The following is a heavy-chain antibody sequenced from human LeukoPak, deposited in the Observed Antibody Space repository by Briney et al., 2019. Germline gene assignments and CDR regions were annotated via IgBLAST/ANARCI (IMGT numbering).Heavy chain of an antibody. V-gene: IGHV1-46*01. D-gene: IGHD1-14*01. J-gene: IGHJ3*02. CDR1: GYTFTSYY. CDR3: VRMWEPESGGRAFDI. CDR2: INPSGGGT. Sequence: ASVKVSCKASGYTFTSYYMHWVRQAPGQGLEWMAIINPSGGGTSYAQKFQGRVTLTRDTSTNTVYMELSSLRSEDTAVYYCVRMWEPESGGRAFDIWGQGTMVTVSS.